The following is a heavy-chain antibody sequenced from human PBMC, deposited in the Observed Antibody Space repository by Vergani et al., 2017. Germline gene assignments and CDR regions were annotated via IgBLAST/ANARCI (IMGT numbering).Heavy chain of an antibody. CDR3: AKELRWLQFRWFDP. CDR1: GFTFSSYD. Sequence: EVQLVESGGGLVQPGGSLRLSCAASGFTFSSYDMHWVRQATGKGLEWVSAIGTAGDTYYADSVKGRFTISRDNSKNTLYLQMNSLRAEDTAVYYCAKELRWLQFRWFDPWGQGTLVTVSS. D-gene: IGHD5-24*01. CDR2: IGTAGDT. V-gene: IGHV3-13*01. J-gene: IGHJ5*02.